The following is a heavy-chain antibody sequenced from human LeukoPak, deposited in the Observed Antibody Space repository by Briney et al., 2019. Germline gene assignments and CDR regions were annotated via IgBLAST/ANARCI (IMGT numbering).Heavy chain of an antibody. CDR1: GGSLSAYY. Sequence: SETLSLTCAVYGGSLSAYYWTWIRQPPGKGLEWIGEINHGGSTNHNPSLKSRVSISSDTSKNQFSLNLNSLTAADTAVYYCARSPRDILTGYFWYFDYWSQGTLVTVSS. CDR3: ARSPRDILTGYFWYFDY. D-gene: IGHD3-9*01. CDR2: INHGGST. J-gene: IGHJ4*02. V-gene: IGHV4-34*01.